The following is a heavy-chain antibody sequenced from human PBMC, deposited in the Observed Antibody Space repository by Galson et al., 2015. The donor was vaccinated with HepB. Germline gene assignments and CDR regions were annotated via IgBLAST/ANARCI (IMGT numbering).Heavy chain of an antibody. V-gene: IGHV4-34*01. J-gene: IGHJ3*02. CDR2: INHSGST. Sequence: TLSLTCAVYGGSFSGYYWSWIRQPPGKGLEWIGEINHSGSTNYNPSLKSRVTISVDTSKNQFSLKLSSVTAADTAVYYCVSGVPAAPKGAFDIWGQGTMVTVSS. CDR1: GGSFSGYY. D-gene: IGHD2-2*01. CDR3: VSGVPAAPKGAFDI.